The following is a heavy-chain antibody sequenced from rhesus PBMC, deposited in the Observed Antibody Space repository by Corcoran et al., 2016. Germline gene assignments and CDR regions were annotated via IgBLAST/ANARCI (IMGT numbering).Heavy chain of an antibody. J-gene: IGHJ4*01. V-gene: IGHV4S7*01. D-gene: IGHD2-21*01. CDR1: GGSISGGYG. Sequence: QVQLQESGPGLLKPSETLSLTCAVSGGSISGGYGWGWIRQPPGKGLEWIGRIYSSSGNTYNNPSLKRGVTISTDTSKNQFSLKLSSVTAADTAVYYCASYCTGSGCYSWDFDYWGQGVLVTVSS. CDR2: IYSSSGNT. CDR3: ASYCTGSGCYSWDFDY.